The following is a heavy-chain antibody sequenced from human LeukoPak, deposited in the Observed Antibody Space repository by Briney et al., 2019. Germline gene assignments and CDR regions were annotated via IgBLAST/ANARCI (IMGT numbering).Heavy chain of an antibody. Sequence: SETLSLTCTVSGGSTSSYYWSWIRQPPGKGLEWIGYIYTSGSTKYNPSLKSRVTISVDTSKNQFSLKLSSVTAADTAVYYCARHGVTVAGPRRDWFDPWSQGTLVTVSS. D-gene: IGHD6-19*01. V-gene: IGHV4-4*09. CDR2: IYTSGST. CDR1: GGSTSSYY. CDR3: ARHGVTVAGPRRDWFDP. J-gene: IGHJ5*02.